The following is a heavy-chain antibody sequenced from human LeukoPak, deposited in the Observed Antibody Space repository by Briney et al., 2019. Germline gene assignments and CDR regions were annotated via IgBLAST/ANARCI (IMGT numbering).Heavy chain of an antibody. Sequence: ASVKVSCKASGYTFTSYAMHWVRQAPGQRLEWMGWINAGNGNTKYSQKFQGRVTITRDTSASTAYMELSSLRSEDTAVYYCARVWISSGYEYYFDNWGQGTLVTVSS. CDR3: ARVWISSGYEYYFDN. CDR1: GYTFTSYA. CDR2: INAGNGNT. J-gene: IGHJ4*02. V-gene: IGHV1-3*01. D-gene: IGHD3-22*01.